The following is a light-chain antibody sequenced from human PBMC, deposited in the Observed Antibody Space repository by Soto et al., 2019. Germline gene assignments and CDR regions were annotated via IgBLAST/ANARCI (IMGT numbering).Light chain of an antibody. CDR1: QSLVDSDGNTF. CDR2: KVS. V-gene: IGKV2-30*01. Sequence: DVVMTQSPLSLPVTLGQPASISCRSSQSLVDSDGNTFLNWFQQRPGQSPRRLIYKVSYRDSGVPHRFSGSGSGTDFTRIIRRGEAEDVVIYYSIQGTHCRPWTFGQGTKVEIK. CDR3: IQGTHCRPWT. J-gene: IGKJ1*01.